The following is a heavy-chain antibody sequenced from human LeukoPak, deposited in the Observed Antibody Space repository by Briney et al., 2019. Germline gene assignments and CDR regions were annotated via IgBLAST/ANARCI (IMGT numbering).Heavy chain of an antibody. V-gene: IGHV3-48*03. CDR1: GFTFSSYE. CDR2: ISSSGSTI. J-gene: IGHJ4*02. CDR3: ASSEGSYGYYFDY. D-gene: IGHD5-18*01. Sequence: GGSLRLSCAASGFTFSSYEMNWVRQAPGKGLEWVSYISSSGSTIYYADSVKGRFTISRDNAKNSLYLQMNSLRAEDTAVYYCASSEGSYGYYFDYWGQGTLVTVSS.